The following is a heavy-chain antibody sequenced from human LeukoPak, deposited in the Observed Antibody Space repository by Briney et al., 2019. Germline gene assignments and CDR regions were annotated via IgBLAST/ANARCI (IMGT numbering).Heavy chain of an antibody. D-gene: IGHD5-24*01. V-gene: IGHV3-66*01. CDR2: IYSGGST. J-gene: IGHJ4*02. CDR3: ARDWGDGYNRRGFAY. CDR1: GFTFSNAW. Sequence: GGSLRLSCAASGFTFSNAWMSWVRQAPGKGLEWVSVIYSGGSTYYADSVKGRFTISRDNSKNTLYLQMNSLRAEDTAVYYCARDWGDGYNRRGFAYWGQGTLVTVSS.